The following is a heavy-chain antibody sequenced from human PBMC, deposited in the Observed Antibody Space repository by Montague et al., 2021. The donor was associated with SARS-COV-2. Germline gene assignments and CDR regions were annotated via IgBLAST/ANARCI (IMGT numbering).Heavy chain of an antibody. Sequence: SETLSLTCTVSGGSISSSCYCWGWIRQPPGKGLEWIGRIYSSGRTYYNTSLKSRVIISVDTSKNQFSLKLSSVTAADTAVYYCARHRITIFLGRVFDYWGQGTLVTVSS. J-gene: IGHJ4*02. CDR3: ARHRITIFLGRVFDY. CDR1: GGSISSSCYC. CDR2: IYSSGRT. V-gene: IGHV4-39*01. D-gene: IGHD3-9*01.